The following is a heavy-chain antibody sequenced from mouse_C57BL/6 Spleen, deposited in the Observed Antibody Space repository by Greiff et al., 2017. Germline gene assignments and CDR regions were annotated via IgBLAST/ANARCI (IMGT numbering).Heavy chain of an antibody. CDR2: ISSGGSYT. J-gene: IGHJ2*01. CDR1: GFTFSSYG. Sequence: EVMLVESGGDLVKPGGSLKLSCAASGFTFSSYGMSWVRQTPDKRLEWVATISSGGSYTYYPDSVKGRLTISRDNAKNTLYWQMSSLKTEDTAMYYCARERGDYWGQGTTLTVSS. V-gene: IGHV5-6*01. CDR3: ARERGDY.